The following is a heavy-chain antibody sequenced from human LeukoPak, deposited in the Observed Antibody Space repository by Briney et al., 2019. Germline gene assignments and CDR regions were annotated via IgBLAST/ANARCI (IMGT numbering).Heavy chain of an antibody. Sequence: GALRLSCAASGFTFSSYTMNWVRQAPGRGLEWVSSISGSSTYTFYADSVMGRFTISRDNAKNSLYLHMSSLRAEDTAVYYCARVRDLYRDYWGQGILVTVSS. CDR2: ISGSSTYT. J-gene: IGHJ4*02. D-gene: IGHD5-12*01. V-gene: IGHV3-21*01. CDR3: ARVRDLYRDY. CDR1: GFTFSSYT.